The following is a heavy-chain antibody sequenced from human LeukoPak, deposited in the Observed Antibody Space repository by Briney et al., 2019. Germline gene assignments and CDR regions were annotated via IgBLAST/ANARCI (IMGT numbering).Heavy chain of an antibody. Sequence: ASVKVSCKASGYTFTSYYMHWERQAPGQGLEWMGIINPSGGSTSYAQKFQGRVTMTRDTSTSTVYMELSSLRSEDTAVYYCARELTYGSGSVGAFDIWGQGTMVTVSS. V-gene: IGHV1-46*01. CDR1: GYTFTSYY. CDR3: ARELTYGSGSVGAFDI. D-gene: IGHD3-10*01. J-gene: IGHJ3*02. CDR2: INPSGGST.